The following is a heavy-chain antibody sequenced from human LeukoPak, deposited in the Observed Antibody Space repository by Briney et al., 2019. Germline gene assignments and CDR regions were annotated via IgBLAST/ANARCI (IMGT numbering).Heavy chain of an antibody. CDR3: ARRRPGSGYWGGFDY. Sequence: SETLSLSCTASGYSISSGYYSCCLQPPPGKGLGWTNINYHSGSKYYNPSLKSRVTISVDTSKNQFSLKLSSVTAADTAVYYCARRRPGSGYWGGFDYRGQGTLVTVSS. CDR2: NYHSGSK. V-gene: IGHV4-38-2*02. J-gene: IGHJ4*02. D-gene: IGHD3-22*01. CDR1: GYSISSGYY.